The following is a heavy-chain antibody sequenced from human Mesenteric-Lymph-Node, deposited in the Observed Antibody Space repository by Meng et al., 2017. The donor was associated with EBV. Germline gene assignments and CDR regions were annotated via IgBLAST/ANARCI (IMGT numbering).Heavy chain of an antibody. CDR2: INHSGST. CDR3: ARVSEISGTWLDC. CDR1: GGSFSGYY. V-gene: IGHV4-34*01. Sequence: QVELKQGGGGLLKPSETLSLTFAVAGGSFSGYYWSWIRQPPGKGLEWIGEINHSGSTNYEPSLKSRVTISLDKSKNQFSLKLTSVTAADTAVYFCARVSEISGTWLDCWGQGTLVTVSS. D-gene: IGHD1-7*01. J-gene: IGHJ1*01.